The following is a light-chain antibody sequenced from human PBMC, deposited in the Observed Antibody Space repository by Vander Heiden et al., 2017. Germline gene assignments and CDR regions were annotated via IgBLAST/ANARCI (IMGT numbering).Light chain of an antibody. CDR2: EVI. Sequence: SALTQPASGSASPGQSITISCTATSSDVGNYYFISWYQHHPGKAPKLMIYEVIKRPSGVSNRFSGSKSGNTASLTISGLQAEDEADYYCCSYGDSNTLVFGGGTKLTVL. CDR3: CSYGDSNTLV. J-gene: IGLJ2*01. V-gene: IGLV2-23*02. CDR1: SSDVGNYYF.